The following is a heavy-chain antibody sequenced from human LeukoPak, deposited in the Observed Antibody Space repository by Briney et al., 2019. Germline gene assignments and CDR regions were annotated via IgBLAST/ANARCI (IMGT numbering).Heavy chain of an antibody. CDR2: INPNSGGT. V-gene: IGHV1-2*02. Sequence: VKVSCKASGYTFTGYYMHWVRQAPGQGLEWMGWINPNSGGTNYAQKFQGRVTMTRDTSISTAYMELSRLRSDDTAVYYCARDLVKVVPAANVRGGWFAPWGQGTLVTVSS. J-gene: IGHJ5*02. CDR1: GYTFTGYY. CDR3: ARDLVKVVPAANVRGGWFAP. D-gene: IGHD2-2*01.